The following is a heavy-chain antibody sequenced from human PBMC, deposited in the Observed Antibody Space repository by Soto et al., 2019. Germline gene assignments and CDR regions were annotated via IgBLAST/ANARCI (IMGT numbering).Heavy chain of an antibody. Sequence: SETLSLTCAVTGVSISTADYYWSWIRHHPGKGLEWIGYIYYSGTTYYYPSLESRLTISLDTSKNEFSLSLSSVTDADTAVFYCARVFGTYHDILTGLWGGHFDYWGQGTQVTVSS. CDR2: IYYSGTT. J-gene: IGHJ4*02. V-gene: IGHV4-31*11. CDR3: ARVFGTYHDILTGLWGGHFDY. D-gene: IGHD3-9*01. CDR1: GVSISTADYY.